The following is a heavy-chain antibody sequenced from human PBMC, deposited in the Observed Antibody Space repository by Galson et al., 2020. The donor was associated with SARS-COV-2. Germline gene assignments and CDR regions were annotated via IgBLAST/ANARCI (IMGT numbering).Heavy chain of an antibody. D-gene: IGHD3-22*01. Sequence: FSNAWMSWVRQAPGKGLEWVGRIKSKTDGGTTDYAAPVKGRFTISRDDSKNTLYLQMNSLKTEDTAVYYCTTDLYYYDSSGYRFDLWGRGTLVTVSS. CDR2: IKSKTDGGTT. V-gene: IGHV3-15*01. CDR3: TTDLYYYDSSGYRFDL. J-gene: IGHJ2*01. CDR1: FSNAW.